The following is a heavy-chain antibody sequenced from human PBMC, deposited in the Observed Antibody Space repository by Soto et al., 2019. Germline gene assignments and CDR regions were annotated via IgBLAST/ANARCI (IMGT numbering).Heavy chain of an antibody. V-gene: IGHV2-5*02. CDR1: GFSLSTSAVG. J-gene: IGHJ1*01. D-gene: IGHD1-1*01. Sequence: QITLKESGPTLVKPTQTLTLTCTFSGFSLSTSAVGVGWVRQPPGKALEWLALIYLDDDKRYSPSLRSRLTITRDTSKNQVVLTMTKMDPVDTATYYCAHSSFYTLQHWGQGTLVTVSS. CDR2: IYLDDDK. CDR3: AHSSFYTLQH.